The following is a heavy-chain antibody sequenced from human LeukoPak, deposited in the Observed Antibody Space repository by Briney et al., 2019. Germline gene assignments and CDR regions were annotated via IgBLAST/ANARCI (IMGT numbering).Heavy chain of an antibody. CDR1: GFTFSSYG. J-gene: IGHJ4*02. Sequence: GGSLRLSCAASGFTFSSYGMHWVRQAPGKGLEWVAVISYDGSNKYYADSVKGGFTISRDNSKNTLYLQMNSLRAEDTAVYYCAKDSRPGLLRYFDWAKYYFDYWGQGTLVTVSS. D-gene: IGHD3-9*01. V-gene: IGHV3-30*18. CDR2: ISYDGSNK. CDR3: AKDSRPGLLRYFDWAKYYFDY.